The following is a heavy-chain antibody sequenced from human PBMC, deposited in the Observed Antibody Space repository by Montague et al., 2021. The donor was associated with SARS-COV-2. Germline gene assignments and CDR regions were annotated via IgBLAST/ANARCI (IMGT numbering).Heavy chain of an antibody. Sequence: SETLSLTCTVSSPSTARHYSGAIRQSPGKSPECIGYVYYNGDTKYNPSLQSRVTISIDTSENQFSLRLNSVTAADTAVYFCARGWAFDPWGQGRLVTVSS. D-gene: IGHD6-19*01. V-gene: IGHV4-59*08. J-gene: IGHJ3*01. CDR2: VYYNGDT. CDR3: ARGWAFDP. CDR1: SPSTARHY.